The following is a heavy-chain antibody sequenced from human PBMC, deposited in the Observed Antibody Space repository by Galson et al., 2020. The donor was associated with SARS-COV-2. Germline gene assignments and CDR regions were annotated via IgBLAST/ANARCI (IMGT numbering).Heavy chain of an antibody. CDR3: ARDSVPNYYDSSGYYPYYFDY. V-gene: IGHV3-48*02. CDR1: GFTFSSYS. D-gene: IGHD3-22*01. Sequence: GGSLRLSCAASGFTFSSYSMNWVRQAPGKGLEWVSYISSSSSTIYYADSVKGRITITRDNAKNSLYLQMNSLRDEDTAVYYCARDSVPNYYDSSGYYPYYFDYWGQGTLVTVSS. CDR2: ISSSSSTI. J-gene: IGHJ4*02.